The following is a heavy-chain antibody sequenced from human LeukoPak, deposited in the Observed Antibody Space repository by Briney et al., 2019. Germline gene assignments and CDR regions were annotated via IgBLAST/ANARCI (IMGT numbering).Heavy chain of an antibody. V-gene: IGHV4-59*11. Sequence: SETLSLTCTVSGVSIRRHYCAWIRQSPGKGLEWIGHIYNSATTDYHPSFQIRVTLSLDPSKKQFSLKMTCVTALDSAVYYCARGGEGYNDDAFEVWGLGTAVTVSS. D-gene: IGHD5-24*01. CDR3: ARGGEGYNDDAFEV. J-gene: IGHJ3*01. CDR1: GVSIRRHY. CDR2: IYNSATT.